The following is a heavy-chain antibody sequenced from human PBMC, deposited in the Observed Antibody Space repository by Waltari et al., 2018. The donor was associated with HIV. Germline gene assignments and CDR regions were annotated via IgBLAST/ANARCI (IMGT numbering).Heavy chain of an antibody. CDR1: GVRFSTYA. CDR2: FNSAGTSI. Sequence: EVQLLESGGGLIQPRGSLRLSCAASGVRFSTYAMGWVRQAPGSGLEWVSSFNSAGTSILYADFVKGRFTISRDNSRNSLFLQMNSLRLEDTAVYHCVKDRPGPWDWNLSFDHWGLGTLVAVSS. CDR3: VKDRPGPWDWNLSFDH. V-gene: IGHV3-23*03. D-gene: IGHD1-1*01. J-gene: IGHJ4*02.